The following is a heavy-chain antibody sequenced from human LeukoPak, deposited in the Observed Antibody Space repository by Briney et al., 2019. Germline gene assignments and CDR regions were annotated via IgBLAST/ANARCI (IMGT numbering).Heavy chain of an antibody. CDR1: GGSISSGSYY. J-gene: IGHJ4*02. D-gene: IGHD6-19*01. V-gene: IGHV4-61*02. CDR2: IYTSGST. CDR3: ARERGDSSGWPRGESFDY. Sequence: KPSETLSLTCTVSGGSISSGSYYWSWIRQPAGKGLEWIGRIYTSGSTNYNPSLKSRVTISVDTSKNQFSLKLSSVTAADTAVYYCARERGDSSGWPRGESFDYWGQGTLVTVSS.